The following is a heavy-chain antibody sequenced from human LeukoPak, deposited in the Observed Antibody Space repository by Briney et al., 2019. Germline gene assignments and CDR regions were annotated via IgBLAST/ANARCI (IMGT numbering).Heavy chain of an antibody. D-gene: IGHD1-1*01. CDR1: GFTFSSYG. V-gene: IGHV3-33*01. CDR3: ARDLQTFDC. Sequence: GGSLRLSCAASGFTFSSYGMHWVRRAPGKGLEWVATIWYDGTNKYYADSMRGRFTISRDNSKNTLYLQMNNLRAEDTAVYYCARDLQTFDCWGQGTLVTVSS. CDR2: IWYDGTNK. J-gene: IGHJ4*02.